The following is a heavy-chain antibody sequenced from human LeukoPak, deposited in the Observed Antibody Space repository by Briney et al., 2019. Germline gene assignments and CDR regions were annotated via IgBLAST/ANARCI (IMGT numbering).Heavy chain of an antibody. D-gene: IGHD6-6*01. CDR2: ISSSGSTI. Sequence: GGSLRLSCAASGFTFSSYEMNWVRQAPGKGLEWVSYISSSGSTIYYADSVKGRFTISRDNSKNTLYLQMNSLRAEDTAVYYCAKPYSSSSGPWGQGTLVTVSS. CDR1: GFTFSSYE. J-gene: IGHJ5*02. V-gene: IGHV3-48*03. CDR3: AKPYSSSSGP.